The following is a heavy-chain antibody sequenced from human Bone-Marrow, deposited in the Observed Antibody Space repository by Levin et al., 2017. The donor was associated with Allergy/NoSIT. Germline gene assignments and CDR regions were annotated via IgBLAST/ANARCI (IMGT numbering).Heavy chain of an antibody. J-gene: IGHJ4*02. D-gene: IGHD3-9*01. Sequence: LSLTCAASGFTFTTPAMHWVRQAPGKGLDWVALIWYDGSNKFYADSVKGRFTISRDNSKSTVYLQMNSLRAEDTAVYFCARANYDVLTGYDYWGQGTLVTVSS. CDR3: ARANYDVLTGYDY. CDR1: GFTFTTPA. CDR2: IWYDGSNK. V-gene: IGHV3-33*01.